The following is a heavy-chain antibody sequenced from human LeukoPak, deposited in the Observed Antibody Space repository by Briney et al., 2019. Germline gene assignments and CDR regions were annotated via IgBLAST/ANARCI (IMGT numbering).Heavy chain of an antibody. V-gene: IGHV3-7*01. CDR2: IKHDESEK. CDR1: GFSFNSDW. D-gene: IGHD3-16*01. J-gene: IGHJ4*02. Sequence: SGGSLRLSCAASGFSFNSDWMDWVRQAPGKGLEWVANIKHDESEKNYLDSVKGRFTISRDNAQNPLYLQMNGLRVEDTAVYYCTRRLDDWGQGTLVTVSS. CDR3: TRRLDD.